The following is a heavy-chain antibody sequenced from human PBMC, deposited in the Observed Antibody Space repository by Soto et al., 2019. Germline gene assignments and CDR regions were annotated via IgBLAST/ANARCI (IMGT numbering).Heavy chain of an antibody. Sequence: QVQLVESGGGVVQPGRSLRLSCAASGFTFSSYGMHWVRQAPGKGLEWVAVIWYDGSNNYYADSVKGRFTISRDNSKNTLYLQMNSRRAEDTAVYYGARDALDSSSWSLGYFQHWGQGTLVTVSS. CDR1: GFTFSSYG. J-gene: IGHJ1*01. CDR2: IWYDGSNN. V-gene: IGHV3-33*01. CDR3: ARDALDSSSWSLGYFQH. D-gene: IGHD6-13*01.